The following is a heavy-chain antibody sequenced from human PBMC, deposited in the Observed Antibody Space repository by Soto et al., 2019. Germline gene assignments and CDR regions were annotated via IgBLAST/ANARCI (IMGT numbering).Heavy chain of an antibody. CDR3: VQGRYPTMATPLDH. V-gene: IGHV3-9*01. Sequence: GGSLRLSCSASGFTFDDCAMHWVRQAPGKGPEWVSGISWDSATVGYAESVKGRFTITRDDAKNSLYLQMDSLRREDTALYYCVQGRYPTMATPLDHWGQGTLVTVSS. D-gene: IGHD3-9*01. CDR1: GFTFDDCA. J-gene: IGHJ5*02. CDR2: ISWDSATV.